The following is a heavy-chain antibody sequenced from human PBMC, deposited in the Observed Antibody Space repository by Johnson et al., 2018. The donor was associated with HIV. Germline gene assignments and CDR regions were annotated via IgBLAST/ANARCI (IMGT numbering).Heavy chain of an antibody. J-gene: IGHJ3*02. V-gene: IGHV3-11*04. Sequence: QVQLVESGGGVVQPGTSLRLSCAASGFTFSDYYMSWIRQAPGKGLEWVSYISSSGSTIYYADSVKGRSTISRDNSKNTLYLQMNSLRAEDTAVYYCTRRSPYDAFDIWGQGTMVTVSS. CDR2: ISSSGSTI. CDR1: GFTFSDYY. CDR3: TRRSPYDAFDI.